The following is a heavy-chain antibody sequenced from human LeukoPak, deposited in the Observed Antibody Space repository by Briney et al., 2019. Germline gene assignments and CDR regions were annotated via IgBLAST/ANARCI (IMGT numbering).Heavy chain of an antibody. Sequence: SETLPLTCTVSGGSISSGSSYWSWIRQPAGKGLEWIGRMYTSGSTNYNPSLKSRVTISVDTSKNQFSLKMTSVTAADTAVYYCTRGSITVDHWGQGTLVTVSS. CDR2: MYTSGST. J-gene: IGHJ4*02. CDR3: TRGSITVDH. D-gene: IGHD6-19*01. CDR1: GGSISSGSSY. V-gene: IGHV4-61*02.